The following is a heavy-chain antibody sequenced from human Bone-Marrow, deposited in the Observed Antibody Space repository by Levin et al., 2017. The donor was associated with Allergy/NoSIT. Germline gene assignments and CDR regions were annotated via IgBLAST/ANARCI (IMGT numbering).Heavy chain of an antibody. J-gene: IGHJ4*02. V-gene: IGHV3-48*04. CDR2: ISSSSSTI. Sequence: GESLKISCAASGFTFSSYSMNWVRQAPGKGLEWVSYISSSSSTIYYADSVKGRFTISRDNAKNSLYLQMNSLRAEDTAVYYCARDDYYGSGSYYNENFDYWGQGTLVTVSS. CDR3: ARDDYYGSGSYYNENFDY. D-gene: IGHD3-10*01. CDR1: GFTFSSYS.